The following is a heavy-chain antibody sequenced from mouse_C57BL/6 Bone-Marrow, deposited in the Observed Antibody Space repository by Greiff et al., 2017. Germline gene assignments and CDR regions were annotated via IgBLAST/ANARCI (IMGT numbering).Heavy chain of an antibody. Sequence: VQLQQSGAELVRPGASVKLSCTASGFNIKDDYIHWVKQRPEQGLEWIGWIDPAIGDTDYASKFQGKATITSDTSSNTAYLQLSSLTSEDTAVYYCSSFDGNYFDFWGQGTPLTVAS. D-gene: IGHD2-3*01. J-gene: IGHJ2*01. V-gene: IGHV14-4*01. CDR2: IDPAIGDT. CDR3: SSFDGNYFDF. CDR1: GFNIKDDY.